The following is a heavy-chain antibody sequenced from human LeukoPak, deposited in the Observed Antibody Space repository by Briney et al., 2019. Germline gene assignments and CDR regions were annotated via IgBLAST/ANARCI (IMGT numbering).Heavy chain of an antibody. J-gene: IGHJ4*02. V-gene: IGHV3-23*01. CDR3: AKKSSGLNPFNY. Sequence: PGGSLRLSCAASGFTFSSSPMSWVRQAPGKGLEWVSGISSSGGDTPYADSVKGRFTISRDNSENMVYLQMNSLRAEDTAVYYCAKKSSGLNPFNYWGQGTLVTVSS. CDR2: ISSSGGDT. CDR1: GFTFSSSP. D-gene: IGHD1-14*01.